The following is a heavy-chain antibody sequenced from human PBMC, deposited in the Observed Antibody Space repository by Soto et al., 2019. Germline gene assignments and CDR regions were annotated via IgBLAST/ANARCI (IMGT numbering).Heavy chain of an antibody. CDR3: AGHRSGVGNYYFDY. D-gene: IGHD1-1*01. Sequence: SETLSLTCTVSGGSISGYYWGWIRQPPGKGLEWIGSIYYSGNTYYNASLKSRVTISVDTSKNQFSLNLSSVTAADTAMYYCAGHRSGVGNYYFDYWGQGTLVTVSS. CDR2: IYYSGNT. CDR1: GGSISGYY. V-gene: IGHV4-39*01. J-gene: IGHJ4*02.